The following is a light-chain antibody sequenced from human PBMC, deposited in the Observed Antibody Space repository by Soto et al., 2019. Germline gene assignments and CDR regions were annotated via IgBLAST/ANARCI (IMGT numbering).Light chain of an antibody. CDR1: SSDVGGYNY. CDR3: SSYAGSNHYV. V-gene: IGLV2-8*01. Sequence: QSVLTQPPSASESPGQSVTISCTGTSSDVGGYNYVSWYQQHPGKAPKLMIYEVSKRPSGVPDRFSGSKSGNTASLTVSGLQAEDEADYYCSSYAGSNHYVFGTGTQLTVL. J-gene: IGLJ1*01. CDR2: EVS.